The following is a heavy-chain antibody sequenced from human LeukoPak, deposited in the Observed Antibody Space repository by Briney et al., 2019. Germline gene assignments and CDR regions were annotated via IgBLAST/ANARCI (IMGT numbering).Heavy chain of an antibody. CDR2: ISYDGSNK. CDR1: GFTFSSYA. D-gene: IGHD2-15*01. CDR3: ATQNYCSGGSCYSIYFDY. Sequence: GRSLRLSCAASGFTFSSYAMHWVRQAPGKGLEWVAVISYDGSNKYYADSVKGRFTISRDNSKNTLYLQMNSLRAEDTAVYYCATQNYCSGGSCYSIYFDYWGQGTLVTVSS. V-gene: IGHV3-30*01. J-gene: IGHJ4*02.